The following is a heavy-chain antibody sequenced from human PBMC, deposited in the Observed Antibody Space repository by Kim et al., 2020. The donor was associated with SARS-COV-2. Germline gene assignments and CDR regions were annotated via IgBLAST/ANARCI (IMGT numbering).Heavy chain of an antibody. CDR2: IRYDGSTE. V-gene: IGHV3-33*01. Sequence: GGSLRLSCAASGFTFSSYGMHWVRQAPGKGLEWVGVIRYDGSTEYYADSVKGRFTISRDNSKNTLYLQMNSLRAEDTAVYYCARDPYDFWSGTNQPVDYWGQRSLVTVSS. CDR3: ARDPYDFWSGTNQPVDY. J-gene: IGHJ4*02. CDR1: GFTFSSYG. D-gene: IGHD3-3*01.